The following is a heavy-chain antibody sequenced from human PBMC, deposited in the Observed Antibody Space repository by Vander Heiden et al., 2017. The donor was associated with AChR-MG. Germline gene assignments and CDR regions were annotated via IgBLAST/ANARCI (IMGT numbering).Heavy chain of an antibody. CDR1: GFPFSSYG. D-gene: IGHD4-17*01. CDR2: ISYDGSNK. Sequence: QVQLVESGGGVVQPGRSLRISCAASGFPFSSYGMHWVRQAPGKGLEWVAVISYDGSNKYYADSVKGRFTISRDNSKNTLYLQMNSLRAEDTAVYYCAKVPTTVVTRGAYWGQGTLVTVSS. V-gene: IGHV3-30*18. J-gene: IGHJ4*02. CDR3: AKVPTTVVTRGAY.